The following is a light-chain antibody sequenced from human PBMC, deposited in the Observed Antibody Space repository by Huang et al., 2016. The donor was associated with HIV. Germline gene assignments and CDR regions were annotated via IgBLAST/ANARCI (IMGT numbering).Light chain of an antibody. V-gene: IGKV3-11*01. CDR1: QSVSSY. CDR3: QQRSNWPPT. Sequence: IVLTQSPATLSLSPWERASLSCRASQSVSSYLAWYQQQPGQAPRLLIYDASNRATGIPARFSGSGSGTDFTLTISSLEPEDFAVYYCQQRSNWPPTFGGGTKVEIK. CDR2: DAS. J-gene: IGKJ4*01.